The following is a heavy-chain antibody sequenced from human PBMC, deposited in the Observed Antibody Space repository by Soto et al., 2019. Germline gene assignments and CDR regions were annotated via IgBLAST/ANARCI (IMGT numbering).Heavy chain of an antibody. CDR2: INAGNGNT. J-gene: IGHJ6*02. Sequence: GASVKVSCKAAGYTFTSYAMHWVRQAPGQRLEWMGWINAGNGNTKYSQKFQGRFTISRDNSKNTLYLQMNSLRAEDTAVYYCAKDLEQYYYYGMDVWGQGTTVTVSS. CDR1: GYTFTSYA. CDR3: AKDLEQYYYYGMDV. D-gene: IGHD1-1*01. V-gene: IGHV1-3*01.